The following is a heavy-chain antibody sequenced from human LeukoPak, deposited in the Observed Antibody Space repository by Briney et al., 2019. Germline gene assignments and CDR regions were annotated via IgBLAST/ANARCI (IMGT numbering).Heavy chain of an antibody. V-gene: IGHV1-18*01. Sequence: ASVNVSCKASGYTFTSYGISWVRQAPGQGLEWMGWISAYNGNTNYAQKLQGRVTMTTDTSTSTAYMELRSLRSGDTAVYYCARDHGPPGDIVVVLNWLDPWGQGTLVTVSS. CDR3: ARDHGPPGDIVVVLNWLDP. CDR2: ISAYNGNT. D-gene: IGHD2-15*01. J-gene: IGHJ5*02. CDR1: GYTFTSYG.